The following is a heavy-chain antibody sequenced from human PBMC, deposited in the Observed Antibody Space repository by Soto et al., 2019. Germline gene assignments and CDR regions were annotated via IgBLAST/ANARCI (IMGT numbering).Heavy chain of an antibody. Sequence: PGGSLRLSCSDSAFTFGNFWIHWVRQAPGKGLEWVSHIGRDGTDIVYADSVKGRFIISRDNARNTVYLQMNSLEAEDTAVYYCAKLPWEVAPSWGQGTLVTVSS. V-gene: IGHV3-74*03. CDR1: AFTFGNFW. D-gene: IGHD1-26*01. J-gene: IGHJ5*02. CDR3: AKLPWEVAPS. CDR2: IGRDGTDI.